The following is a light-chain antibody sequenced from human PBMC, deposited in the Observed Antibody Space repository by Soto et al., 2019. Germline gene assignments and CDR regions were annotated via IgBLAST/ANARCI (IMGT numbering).Light chain of an antibody. CDR2: AAS. J-gene: IGKJ4*01. V-gene: IGKV1-6*01. Sequence: AIQMTQSPSSLSASVGDRVNITCRASQGIGNDIGWYQQKPRKAPKVLIYAASSLQSGVPSRFSVSGSGTHFTLTISSLQPEDFATYYCLQDNNFPPTFGGGTKVEIK. CDR3: LQDNNFPPT. CDR1: QGIGND.